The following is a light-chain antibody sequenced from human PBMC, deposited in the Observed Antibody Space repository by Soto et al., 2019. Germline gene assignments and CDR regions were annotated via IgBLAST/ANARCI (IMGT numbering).Light chain of an antibody. CDR1: QSLENSDGKTY. J-gene: IGKJ1*01. CDR2: EVS. CDR3: LQGRHLAWT. Sequence: DVVVTQSPLSLPVTLGQSASISCRSSQSLENSDGKTYLSWFKQRPGQSPRRLISEVSKRDSGVPDRIRGSGLGTDFTLHISRVEADDVGVYYCLQGRHLAWTFGQGTRVEIK. V-gene: IGKV2-30*01.